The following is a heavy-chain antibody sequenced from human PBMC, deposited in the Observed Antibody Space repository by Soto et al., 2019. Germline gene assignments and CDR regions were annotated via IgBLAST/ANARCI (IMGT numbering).Heavy chain of an antibody. CDR3: AYDSSGYYSENDAFDI. V-gene: IGHV3-30-3*01. CDR1: GFTFSSYA. CDR2: ISYDGSNK. Sequence: GGSLRLSCAASGFTFSSYAMHWVRQAPGKGLEWVAVISYDGSNKYYADSVKGRFTISRDNSKNTLYLQMNSLRAEDTAVYYCAYDSSGYYSENDAFDIWGPGTMVTVSS. J-gene: IGHJ3*02. D-gene: IGHD3-22*01.